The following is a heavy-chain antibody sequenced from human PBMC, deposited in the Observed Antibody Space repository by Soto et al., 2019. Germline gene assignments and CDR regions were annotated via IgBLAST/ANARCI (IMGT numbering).Heavy chain of an antibody. D-gene: IGHD5-18*01. Sequence: QVQLVQSGPEVKKPGASVKVSCKASAYTFTTYGISWVRQAPGQGLEWRGWISGYNGQTNYAQKFRGRVSISTDTSTSTAYSEQRSLRSDDTAMYYCARDGRKQLWVEGLIAMDVWGQGTTVTVSS. CDR3: ARDGRKQLWVEGLIAMDV. V-gene: IGHV1-18*01. CDR1: AYTFTTYG. J-gene: IGHJ6*02. CDR2: ISGYNGQT.